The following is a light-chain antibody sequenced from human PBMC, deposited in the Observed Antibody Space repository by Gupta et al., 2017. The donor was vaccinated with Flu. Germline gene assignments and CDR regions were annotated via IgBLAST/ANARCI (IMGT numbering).Light chain of an antibody. CDR1: QNIDDS. CDR3: QQSDISPFT. Sequence: DIQLTQSPSSLSAAVGDRASISCRASQNIDDSLNWYQQRPGQSPTPLIYRASRLESGVPSRFRGSGSGTDFTLSITKLQPEDFATYHCQQSDISPFTFGQGTRLDI. J-gene: IGKJ5*01. V-gene: IGKV1-39*01. CDR2: RAS.